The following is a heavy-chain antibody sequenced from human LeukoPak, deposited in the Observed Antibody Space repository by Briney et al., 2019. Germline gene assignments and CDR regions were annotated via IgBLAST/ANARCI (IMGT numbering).Heavy chain of an antibody. CDR2: INWNGGSR. CDR1: GFTFDDYG. J-gene: IGHJ4*02. CDR3: ASLGSSGWLHFIAY. D-gene: IGHD6-19*01. V-gene: IGHV3-20*04. Sequence: GGSLRLSCVASGFTFDDYGMSWLRQAPGKGLEWVAGINWNGGSRSYADSVKGRFTISRDNAKNSLYLRMNSLRAEDTALYYCASLGSSGWLHFIAYWGQGTLVTVSS.